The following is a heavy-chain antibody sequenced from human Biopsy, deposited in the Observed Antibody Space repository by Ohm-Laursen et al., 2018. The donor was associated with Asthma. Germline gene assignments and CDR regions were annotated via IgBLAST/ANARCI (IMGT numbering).Heavy chain of an antibody. CDR2: ISYDGSTK. D-gene: IGHD3-3*02. V-gene: IGHV3-30*03. J-gene: IGHJ1*01. CDR1: GFTFSSYG. Sequence: SLRLSCAASGFTFSSYGMHWVRQAPGKGLEWVAVISYDGSTKYYADSVKGRFTISRDNSKNTLYLQMSSLRVEDTAVYYCARTFHFWSPYHAEHYQLWGQGTLVTVSS. CDR3: ARTFHFWSPYHAEHYQL.